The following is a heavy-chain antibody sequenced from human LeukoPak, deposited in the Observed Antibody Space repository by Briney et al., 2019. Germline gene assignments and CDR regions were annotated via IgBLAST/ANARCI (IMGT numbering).Heavy chain of an antibody. Sequence: PGGSLRLSCAASGFTLRSYDMSWVRQAPGKGLEWVAATSGSGVNSYYADSVRGRFPISRDNSQNTLYLQMDSLRAEDTALYYCAKEYSGYDFDYWGQGTRVTVSS. D-gene: IGHD5-12*01. CDR1: GFTLRSYD. V-gene: IGHV3-23*01. CDR2: TSGSGVNS. J-gene: IGHJ4*02. CDR3: AKEYSGYDFDY.